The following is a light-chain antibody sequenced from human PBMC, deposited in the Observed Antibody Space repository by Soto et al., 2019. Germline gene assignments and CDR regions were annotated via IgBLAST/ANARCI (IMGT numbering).Light chain of an antibody. CDR3: QQRSDWPST. J-gene: IGKJ4*01. CDR2: DAS. Sequence: EIVLTQSPATLSLSPGERATLSCRASQSVSSHLAWYQQKPGQAPRLLIYDASNRATGIPARFSGSGSGTDFTLTISSLEPDDFAVYYCQQRSDWPSTFGGGTKVQIK. V-gene: IGKV3-11*01. CDR1: QSVSSH.